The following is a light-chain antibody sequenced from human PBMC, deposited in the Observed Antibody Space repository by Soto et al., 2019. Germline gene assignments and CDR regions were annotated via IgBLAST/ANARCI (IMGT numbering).Light chain of an antibody. V-gene: IGKV3-20*01. CDR1: QSVSNNY. Sequence: DIVLTQSPGTLSLSPGERATLSCRASQSVSNNYLAWYQQKPGQAPRLIIYGASSRATGIPDRFSGSGSGTDFTLTISRLEPEDFAVYYCQQYGSSPRTFGQGTKVDIK. CDR3: QQYGSSPRT. CDR2: GAS. J-gene: IGKJ1*01.